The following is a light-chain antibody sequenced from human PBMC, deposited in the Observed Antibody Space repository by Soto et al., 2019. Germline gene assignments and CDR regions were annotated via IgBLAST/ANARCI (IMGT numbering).Light chain of an antibody. CDR1: QSVSSNY. Sequence: EIVLTQSPGTLSLSPGDRATLSCRASQSVSSNYLAWYQQKPGQAPRLLIYDTSNRATGIPDRYNGTGSGPDFTLTISRLEPEDFAVYYCQQYGTSPSTFGQGTNLEIK. CDR3: QQYGTSPST. CDR2: DTS. V-gene: IGKV3-20*01. J-gene: IGKJ2*01.